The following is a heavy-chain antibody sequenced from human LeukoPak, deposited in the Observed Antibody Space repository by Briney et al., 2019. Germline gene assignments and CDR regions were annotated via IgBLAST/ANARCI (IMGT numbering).Heavy chain of an antibody. CDR3: AKFIAAPFYFDY. Sequence: GGSLRLSCAASGFTFSSYSMNWVRQAPGKGLEWVSSISSSSSYIYYADSVKGRFTISRDNAKNSLYLQMNSLRAEDTAVYHCAKFIAAPFYFDYWGQGTLVTVSS. V-gene: IGHV3-21*01. D-gene: IGHD6-13*01. J-gene: IGHJ4*02. CDR2: ISSSSSYI. CDR1: GFTFSSYS.